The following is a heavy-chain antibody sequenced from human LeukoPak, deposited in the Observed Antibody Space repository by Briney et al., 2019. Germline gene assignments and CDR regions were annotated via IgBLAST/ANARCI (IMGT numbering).Heavy chain of an antibody. V-gene: IGHV4-59*01. CDR2: IYYSGST. CDR3: ASSDYGGKPFDY. J-gene: IGHJ4*02. CDR1: GGSISRYY. D-gene: IGHD4-23*01. Sequence: PSETLPLTCTVSGGSISRYYWSWIRQPPGKGLEWIGYIYYSGSTNYNPSLKSRVTISVDTSKNQFSLKLSSVTAADTAVYYCASSDYGGKPFDYWGQGTLVTVSS.